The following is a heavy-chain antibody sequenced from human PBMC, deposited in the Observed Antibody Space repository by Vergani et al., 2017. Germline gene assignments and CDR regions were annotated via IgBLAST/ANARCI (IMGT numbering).Heavy chain of an antibody. CDR3: ARAPHRLRFLEWFPLDV. CDR1: GGSISSSSYY. CDR2: IYYSGST. D-gene: IGHD3-3*01. V-gene: IGHV4-39*07. Sequence: QLQLQESGPGLVKPSETLSLTCTVSGGSISSSSYYWGWIRQPPGKGLEWIGSIYYSGSTNYNPSLKSRVTISVDTSKNQFSLKLSSVTAADTAVYYCARAPHRLRFLEWFPLDVWGKGTTVTVSS. J-gene: IGHJ6*04.